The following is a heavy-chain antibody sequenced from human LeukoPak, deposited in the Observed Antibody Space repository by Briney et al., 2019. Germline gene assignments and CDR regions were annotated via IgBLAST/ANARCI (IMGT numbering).Heavy chain of an antibody. CDR1: GGSFSGYY. D-gene: IGHD6-13*01. CDR2: INHSGGT. J-gene: IGHJ4*02. V-gene: IGHV4-34*01. CDR3: AISSWALDY. Sequence: SSETLSLTCAVYGGSFSGYYWSWIRQPPGKGLEWIGEINHSGGTNYNPSLKSRVTISVDTSKNQFSLKLSSVTAADTAVYYCAISSWALDYWGQGTLVTVSS.